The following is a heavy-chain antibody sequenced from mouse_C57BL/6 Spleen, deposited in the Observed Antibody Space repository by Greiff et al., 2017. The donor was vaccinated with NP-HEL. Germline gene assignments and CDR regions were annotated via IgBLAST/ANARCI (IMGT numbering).Heavy chain of an antibody. J-gene: IGHJ2*01. CDR1: GFTFSSYG. CDR2: ISSGGSYT. V-gene: IGHV5-6*02. D-gene: IGHD2-3*01. Sequence: EVMLVESGGDLVKPGGSLKLSCAASGFTFSSYGMSWVRQTPDKRLEWVATISSGGSYTYYADSVKGRFTISRDNAKNTLYLQMSSLKSEDTAMYYCAREEDGYSDYWGQCTTLTVSS. CDR3: AREEDGYSDY.